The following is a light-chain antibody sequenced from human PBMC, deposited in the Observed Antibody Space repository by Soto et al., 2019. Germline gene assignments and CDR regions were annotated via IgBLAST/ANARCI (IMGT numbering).Light chain of an antibody. V-gene: IGLV2-14*01. Sequence: QAVVTQPASVSGSPGQSITISCTGTSSDVGGYNYVSWYQQHPGKAPKLMIYDVSNRPSGVSNRFSGSKSGNTASLTISGLQAEDEADYYCSSYTSSSTLVFGGETKLTV. CDR2: DVS. J-gene: IGLJ2*01. CDR3: SSYTSSSTLV. CDR1: SSDVGGYNY.